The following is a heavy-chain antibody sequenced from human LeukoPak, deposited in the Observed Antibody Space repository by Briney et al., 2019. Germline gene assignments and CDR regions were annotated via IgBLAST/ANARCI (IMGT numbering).Heavy chain of an antibody. CDR2: IYYSGST. D-gene: IGHD2-21*02. J-gene: IGHJ4*02. V-gene: IGHV4-39*01. CDR1: GGSISSSSYY. Sequence: SETLSLTCTVSGGSISSSSYYWGWIRQPPGKGLEWIGSIYYSGSTYYSPSLKSRVTISVDTSKNQFSLKLSSVTAADTAVYYCARARPATARYYFDYWGQGTLVTVSS. CDR3: ARARPATARYYFDY.